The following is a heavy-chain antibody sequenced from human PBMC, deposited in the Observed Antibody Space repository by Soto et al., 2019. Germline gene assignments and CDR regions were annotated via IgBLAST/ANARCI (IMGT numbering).Heavy chain of an antibody. V-gene: IGHV1-18*04. D-gene: IGHD3-3*01. CDR2: ISAYNGNT. Sequence: ASVKVSCKASGYTFTSYGISWVRQAPGQGLEWMGWISAYNGNTNYAQKLQGRVTMTTDTSTSTAYMELRSLRSDDTAVYYCARDFGYYDFWSGTYYFDYWGQGTLVTVSS. CDR1: GYTFTSYG. CDR3: ARDFGYYDFWSGTYYFDY. J-gene: IGHJ4*02.